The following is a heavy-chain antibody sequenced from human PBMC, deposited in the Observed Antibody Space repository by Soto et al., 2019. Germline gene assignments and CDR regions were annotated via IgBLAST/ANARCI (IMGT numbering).Heavy chain of an antibody. V-gene: IGHV3-33*01. J-gene: IGHJ6*03. CDR2: IWYDGSNK. D-gene: IGHD3-10*01. Sequence: GGSLRLSCAASGFTFSSYGMHWVRQAPGKGLEWVAVIWYDGSNKYYADSVKGRFTISRDNSKNTLYLQMNSLRAEDTAVYYCARGLRWFGELFLYYYYMDVWGKGTTVTVSS. CDR1: GFTFSSYG. CDR3: ARGLRWFGELFLYYYYMDV.